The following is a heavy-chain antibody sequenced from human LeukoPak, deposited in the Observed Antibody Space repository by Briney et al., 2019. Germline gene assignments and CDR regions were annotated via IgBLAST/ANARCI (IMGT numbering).Heavy chain of an antibody. CDR2: IYYSGST. CDR3: ATHNYYYGMDV. Sequence: SETLSLTCTISGGSISSGGYYWSWIRQHPGKGLEWIGYIYYSGSTYYNPSLKSRVTISVDTSKNQFSLKLSSVTAADTAVYYCATHNYYYGMDVWGQGTTVTVSS. J-gene: IGHJ6*02. CDR1: GGSISSGGYY. V-gene: IGHV4-31*03.